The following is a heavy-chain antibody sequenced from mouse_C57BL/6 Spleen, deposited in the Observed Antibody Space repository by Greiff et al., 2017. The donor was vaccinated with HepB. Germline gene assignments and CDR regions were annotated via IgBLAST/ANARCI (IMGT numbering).Heavy chain of an antibody. CDR3: ALFITTDWYFDV. V-gene: IGHV1-59*01. Sequence: VKLKESGAELVRPGTSVKLSCKASGYTFTSYWMHWVKQRPGQGLEWIGVIDPSDSYTNYNQKFKGKATLTVDTSSSTAYMQLSSLTSEDSAVYYCALFITTDWYFDVWGTGTTVTVSS. D-gene: IGHD1-1*01. CDR1: GYTFTSYW. J-gene: IGHJ1*03. CDR2: IDPSDSYT.